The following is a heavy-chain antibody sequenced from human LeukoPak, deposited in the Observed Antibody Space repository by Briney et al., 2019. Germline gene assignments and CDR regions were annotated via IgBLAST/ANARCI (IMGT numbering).Heavy chain of an antibody. V-gene: IGHV6-1*01. CDR1: GDSVSRKSAA. J-gene: IGHJ4*02. Sequence: ALQTLSLTCAISGDSVSRKSAAWNWIRQSPSRGLGWLGRTYYRSKWSSGYAESVKSRLTVSPDTSKTQFSLQLRSVTPEDTAVYYCARSQTGGTFDYWGQGALVTVSS. CDR2: TYYRSKWSS. CDR3: ARSQTGGTFDY. D-gene: IGHD1-26*01.